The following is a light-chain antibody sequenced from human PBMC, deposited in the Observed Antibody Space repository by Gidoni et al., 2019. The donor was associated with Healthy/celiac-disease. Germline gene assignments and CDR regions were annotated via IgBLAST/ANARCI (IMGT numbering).Light chain of an antibody. Sequence: DIQMTQSPSTLSASVGDRVTITCRASQSISSWLTWYQQKPGKAPKLLIYKASSVESGVPSRVSGSGSVTEFTLTISILQPDYFATYYCQQYSSYPYTFGQGTKLEIK. CDR2: KAS. J-gene: IGKJ2*01. CDR1: QSISSW. V-gene: IGKV1-5*03. CDR3: QQYSSYPYT.